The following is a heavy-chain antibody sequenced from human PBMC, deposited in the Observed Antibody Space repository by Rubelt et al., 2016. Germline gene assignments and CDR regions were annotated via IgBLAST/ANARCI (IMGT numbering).Heavy chain of an antibody. D-gene: IGHD3-10*01. CDR3: ARAVDPYDSGSPHVDF. V-gene: IGHV4-39*07. Sequence: HLHLQGPGQGLVKPSEPLSPTSPVFVAPITVGGYSWGWTRRPPGKGLEWFGRTYLVGTTSTICPPGGEVPLSVDPAKNQVSLKVSPGSAGDTAVYYCARAVDPYDSGSPHVDFWGQGTLVTVSS. CDR2: TYLVGTT. CDR1: VAPITVGGYS. J-gene: IGHJ4*02.